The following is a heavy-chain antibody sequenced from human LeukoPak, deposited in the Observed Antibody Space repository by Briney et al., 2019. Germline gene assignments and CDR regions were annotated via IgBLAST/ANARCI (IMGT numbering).Heavy chain of an antibody. V-gene: IGHV1-18*01. CDR1: GYTFTSYG. J-gene: IGHJ6*03. Sequence: ASVKVSCKASGYTFTSYGISWVRQAPGQGLEWMGWISAYNGNTNYAQKLQGRVTMTTDTSTSTAYMELRSLRSDDTAVYYCARDGTLGYCSSTSCHYYMDVWGKGTTVTVSS. CDR3: ARDGTLGYCSSTSCHYYMDV. D-gene: IGHD2-2*01. CDR2: ISAYNGNT.